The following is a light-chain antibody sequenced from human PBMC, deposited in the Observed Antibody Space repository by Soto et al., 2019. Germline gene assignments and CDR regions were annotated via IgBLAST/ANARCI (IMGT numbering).Light chain of an antibody. CDR3: QKYNSAPLT. J-gene: IGKJ3*01. CDR2: DAS. Sequence: DIQLTQSRSPLSASVGDRVTITCRASQGISNYLAWYQQKPGKVPKLLIYDASTLQSGVSSRFSGSGSGTDFTLTISSLQPEDVATYYCQKYNSAPLTFGPGTKVDIK. V-gene: IGKV1-27*01. CDR1: QGISNY.